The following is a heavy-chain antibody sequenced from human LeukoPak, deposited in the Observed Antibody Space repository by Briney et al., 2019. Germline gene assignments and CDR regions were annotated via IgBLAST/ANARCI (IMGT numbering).Heavy chain of an antibody. J-gene: IGHJ3*02. V-gene: IGHV3-11*06. CDR2: ITNSSSFT. CDR3: AKEVAYHGAFDI. CDR1: GFTFSDYY. D-gene: IGHD2-21*01. Sequence: GGSLRLSCAASGFTFSDYYMSWIRQAPGKGLEWISDITNSSSFTNYADSVKGRFTISRDNAKNSLYLQMNSLRAEDTAVYYCAKEVAYHGAFDIWGQGTMVTVSS.